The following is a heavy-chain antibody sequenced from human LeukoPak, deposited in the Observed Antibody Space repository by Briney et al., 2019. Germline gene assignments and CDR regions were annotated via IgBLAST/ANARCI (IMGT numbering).Heavy chain of an antibody. V-gene: IGHV3-30*18. D-gene: IGHD6-13*01. CDR3: AKEWGAAATQKAGQFDY. Sequence: GRSLRLSCAASGFTFSSYGMHWVRQAPGKGLEWVAVISYDGSNKYYADSVKGRFTISRGNSKNTLYLQMNSLRAEDTAVYYCAKEWGAAATQKAGQFDYWGQGTLVTVSS. J-gene: IGHJ4*02. CDR1: GFTFSSYG. CDR2: ISYDGSNK.